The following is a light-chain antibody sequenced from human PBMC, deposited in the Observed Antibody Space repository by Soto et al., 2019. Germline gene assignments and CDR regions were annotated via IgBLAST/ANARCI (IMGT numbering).Light chain of an antibody. CDR1: SSTIGAGYD. CDR2: GNS. V-gene: IGLV1-40*01. J-gene: IGLJ3*02. Sequence: QYVLTHPPAVSGAPGQRVTIYCTLRSSTIGAGYDVHRYQQLPGPAYKLLMYGNSNRPPGVPDRFSGSKSGTSASLAINTLQAEYEADYYVQSYDSSLSVGLGGGSKLTV. CDR3: QSYDSSLSVG.